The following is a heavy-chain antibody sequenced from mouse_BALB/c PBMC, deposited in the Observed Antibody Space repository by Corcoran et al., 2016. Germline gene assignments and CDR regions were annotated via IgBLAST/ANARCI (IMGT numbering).Heavy chain of an antibody. CDR1: GYTFTNYG. V-gene: IGHV9-3-1*01. CDR2: INTYTGEP. Sequence: QIQLVQSGPELKKPGETVKISCKASGYTFTNYGMNWVKQAPGKGLKWMGWINTYTGEPTYADDFKGRFAFSLETSASTAYLQINNLKNEDTATYFCARKTDSSCYDYWGQGTTLTVSS. CDR3: ARKTDSSCYDY. D-gene: IGHD3-2*01. J-gene: IGHJ2*01.